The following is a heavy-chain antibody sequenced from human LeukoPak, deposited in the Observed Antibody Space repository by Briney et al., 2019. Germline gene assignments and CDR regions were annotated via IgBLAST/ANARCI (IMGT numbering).Heavy chain of an antibody. V-gene: IGHV3-64D*09. CDR1: GFTFSSFA. Sequence: GGSLRLSWSAAGFTFSSFARHWGRQAPGKVLEYVAAISRNWGSTYYADSVKGRFTIARDNSKNTLYLQMTSLRAEDTAVYLCVKDLRSDFMGVLSRYLSYWGQGTLVTVSS. CDR3: VKDLRSDFMGVLSRYLSY. J-gene: IGHJ4*02. CDR2: ISRNWGST. D-gene: IGHD2/OR15-2a*01.